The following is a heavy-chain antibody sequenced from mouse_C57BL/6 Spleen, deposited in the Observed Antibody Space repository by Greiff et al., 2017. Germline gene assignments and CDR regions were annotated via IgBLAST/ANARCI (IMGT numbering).Heavy chain of an antibody. Sequence: VQLQQSGAELVRPGASVTLSCKASGYTFTDYEMHWVKQTPVHGLEWIGAIDPETGGTAYNQKFKGKAILTADKSSSTAYMELRSLTSEDSAVYYCTTFTTVVASDAYWGQGTLVTVSA. CDR3: TTFTTVVASDAY. V-gene: IGHV1-15*01. CDR2: IDPETGGT. D-gene: IGHD1-1*01. CDR1: GYTFTDYE. J-gene: IGHJ3*01.